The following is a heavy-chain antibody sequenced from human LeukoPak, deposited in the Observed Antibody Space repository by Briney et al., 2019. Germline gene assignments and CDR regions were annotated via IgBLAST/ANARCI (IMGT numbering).Heavy chain of an antibody. CDR3: ARVDTAMVTYYFDH. V-gene: IGHV4-39*01. Sequence: SETLSLTCTVSGGSISSSSYYWGWIRQPPGKGLEWIGSIYYSGSTYYNPSLKSRVTISVDTSKNQFSLKLSSVTAADTAVYYCARVDTAMVTYYFDHWGQGTLVTVSS. CDR1: GGSISSSSYY. D-gene: IGHD5-18*01. CDR2: IYYSGST. J-gene: IGHJ4*02.